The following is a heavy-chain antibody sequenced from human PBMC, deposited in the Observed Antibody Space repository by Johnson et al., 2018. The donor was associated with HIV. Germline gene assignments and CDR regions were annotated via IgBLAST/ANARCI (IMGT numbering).Heavy chain of an antibody. CDR2: ISWNSGSI. Sequence: VQLVESGGGLVQPGRSLRLSCAASGFTFDDYAMHWVRQAPGKGLEWVSGISWNSGSIGYADSVKGRFTISRDNSKNTLYLQMNSLRAEDTAVYYCARIVRMTTVVIGDAFDIWGQGTKVTVSS. D-gene: IGHD4-23*01. J-gene: IGHJ3*02. V-gene: IGHV3-9*01. CDR3: ARIVRMTTVVIGDAFDI. CDR1: GFTFDDYA.